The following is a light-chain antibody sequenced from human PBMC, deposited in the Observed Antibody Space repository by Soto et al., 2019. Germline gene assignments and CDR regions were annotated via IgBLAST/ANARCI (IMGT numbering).Light chain of an antibody. CDR3: QQYSKWPPLT. J-gene: IGKJ4*01. V-gene: IGKV3-15*01. CDR2: GAS. CDR1: QSISSN. Sequence: EIVMTQSPATLSVSAGERATLSCRASQSISSNLAWYQQKPGQAPRLLIYGASTRATGTPARFSGSGSGTEFTLTISSLQSEDFAVYYCQQYSKWPPLTFGGGTKVDIK.